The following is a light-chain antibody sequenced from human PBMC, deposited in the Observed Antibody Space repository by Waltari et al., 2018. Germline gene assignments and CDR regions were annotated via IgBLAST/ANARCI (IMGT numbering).Light chain of an antibody. CDR1: SRDVGGYKY. CDR2: EVN. Sequence: QSALTQPPSASGSPGQSVTISCTGTSRDVGGYKYVSWYQQHPGKAPRLIIYEVNRRPSWVPDRCSGSKSGNTASLTVSGLQAEDEADYYCSSYAVSNNLLFGGGTKLTVL. CDR3: SSYAVSNNLL. J-gene: IGLJ2*01. V-gene: IGLV2-8*01.